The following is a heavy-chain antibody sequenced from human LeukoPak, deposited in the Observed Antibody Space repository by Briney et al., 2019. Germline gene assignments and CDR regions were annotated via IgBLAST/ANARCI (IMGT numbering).Heavy chain of an antibody. D-gene: IGHD3-10*01. V-gene: IGHV3-23*01. J-gene: IGHJ4*02. CDR2: ISGSGGST. CDR1: EFSFRSYA. CDR3: AKVDLGLDY. Sequence: GGSLRLSCAASEFSFRSYAMSWVRQAPGKGLEWVSGISGSGGSTYYADSVKGRFTISRDNSKNTLYLQMNSLRAEDTAVYYCAKVDLGLDYWGQGTLVTVSS.